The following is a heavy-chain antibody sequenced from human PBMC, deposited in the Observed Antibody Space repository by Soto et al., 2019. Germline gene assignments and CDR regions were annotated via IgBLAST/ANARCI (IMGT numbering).Heavy chain of an antibody. CDR1: GASITTYY. D-gene: IGHD6-19*01. V-gene: IGHV4-59*13. J-gene: IGHJ4*02. CDR2: VYHTGST. Sequence: LSLTCDVSGASITTYYWSWIRQAPGKGLEWIGNVYHTGSTDYNSSLRSRVTISVDTSKNQFSLNMNSVTAADTAVYYCARRLFGSGWTLDSWGQGALVTVSS. CDR3: ARRLFGSGWTLDS.